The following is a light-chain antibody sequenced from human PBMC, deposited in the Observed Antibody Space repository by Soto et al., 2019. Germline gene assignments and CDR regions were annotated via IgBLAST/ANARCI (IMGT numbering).Light chain of an antibody. V-gene: IGKV1-5*03. CDR2: KAS. CDR3: QQYDRFPYT. CDR1: QSISNW. J-gene: IGKJ2*01. Sequence: DIQMTQSPSTRSASVGDTVTITCRASQSISNWLAWYQQKPGQAPKLLIHKASTLESGVPSRFSGSGSGTEFTLTISSLQPDDFATFYCQQYDRFPYTFGQGTKLEIK.